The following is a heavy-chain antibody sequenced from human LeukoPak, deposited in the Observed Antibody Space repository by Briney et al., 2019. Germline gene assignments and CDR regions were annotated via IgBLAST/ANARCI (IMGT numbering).Heavy chain of an antibody. CDR2: ISSSSSYI. V-gene: IGHV3-21*01. Sequence: PGGSLRLSCAASGFTSSSYSMNWVRQAPGKGLEWVSSISSSSSYIYYADSLKGRFTISRDNAKNSLYLQMNSLRAEDTAVYYCARAGYSYGPRGFDNWGQGTLVTVSS. J-gene: IGHJ4*02. CDR1: GFTSSSYS. D-gene: IGHD5-18*01. CDR3: ARAGYSYGPRGFDN.